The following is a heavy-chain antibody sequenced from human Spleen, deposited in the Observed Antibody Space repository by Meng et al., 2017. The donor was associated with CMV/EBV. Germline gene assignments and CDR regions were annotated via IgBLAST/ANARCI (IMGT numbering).Heavy chain of an antibody. CDR2: INPNSGGT. J-gene: IGHJ4*02. Sequence: YTFIDYYMHWVRQAPGQGLEWMGWINPNSGGTNYAQKFQGRVTMTTDTSISTAYMELSRLRSDDTAVYYCARGTDYFDSSGYYPDYWGQGALVTVSS. D-gene: IGHD3-22*01. CDR3: ARGTDYFDSSGYYPDY. CDR1: YTFIDYY. V-gene: IGHV1-2*02.